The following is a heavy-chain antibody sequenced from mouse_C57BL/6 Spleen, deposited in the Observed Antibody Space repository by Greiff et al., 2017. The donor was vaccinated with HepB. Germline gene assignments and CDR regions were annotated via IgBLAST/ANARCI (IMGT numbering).Heavy chain of an antibody. J-gene: IGHJ1*03. CDR1: GYSITSGYD. CDR2: ISYSGST. CDR3: ARDSQGDYYGSSRYFDV. V-gene: IGHV3-1*01. D-gene: IGHD1-1*01. Sequence: EVQLQESGPGMVKPSQSLSLTCTVTGYSITSGYDWHWIRHFPGNKLEWMGYISYSGSTNYNPSLKSRISITHDTSKNHFFLKLNSVTTEDTATYYCARDSQGDYYGSSRYFDVWGTGTTVTVSS.